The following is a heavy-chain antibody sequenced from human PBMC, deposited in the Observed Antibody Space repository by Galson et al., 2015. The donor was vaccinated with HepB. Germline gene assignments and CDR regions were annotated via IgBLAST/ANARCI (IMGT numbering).Heavy chain of an antibody. CDR3: ARVKTIVGITAAFDI. CDR1: GGSISSGSYY. Sequence: ETLSLTCTVSGGSISSGSYYWSWIRQPPGTGLEWIGSIYFSGLTYQNPSLKSRITISVDTSKNQFSLKLSSVIAADTAVYYCARVKTIVGITAAFDIWGQGTMVTVSS. J-gene: IGHJ3*02. CDR2: IYFSGLT. D-gene: IGHD1-26*01. V-gene: IGHV4-39*01.